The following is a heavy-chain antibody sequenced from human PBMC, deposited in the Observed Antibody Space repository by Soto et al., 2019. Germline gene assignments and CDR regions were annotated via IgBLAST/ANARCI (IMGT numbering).Heavy chain of an antibody. Sequence: GGSLRLSCAASGFTFSSYSMNWVRQAPGKGLEWVSYISSSSSTIYYADSVKGRFTISRDNAKNSLYLQMNSLRDEDTAVYYCARDRPMVRGVIRSDYYYYGMDVWGQGTTVTVSS. J-gene: IGHJ6*02. CDR1: GFTFSSYS. CDR2: ISSSSSTI. CDR3: ARDRPMVRGVIRSDYYYYGMDV. V-gene: IGHV3-48*02. D-gene: IGHD3-10*01.